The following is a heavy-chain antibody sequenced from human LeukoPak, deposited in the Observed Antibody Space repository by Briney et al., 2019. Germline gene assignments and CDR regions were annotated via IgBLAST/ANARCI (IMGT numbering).Heavy chain of an antibody. CDR3: ARHFPHMDYSGYQQGWFDP. CDR1: GDSINRRSYY. CDR2: IYYSGIN. D-gene: IGHD5-12*01. V-gene: IGHV4-39*01. J-gene: IGHJ5*02. Sequence: PSEPLSLTCTVSGDSINRRSYYWVWIRPPPGKGLEWMGSIYYSGINYYNPSLKSRVTISVDTSENQFSLRLISVTAADTAVYYCARHFPHMDYSGYQQGWFDPWGQRTRVSVSS.